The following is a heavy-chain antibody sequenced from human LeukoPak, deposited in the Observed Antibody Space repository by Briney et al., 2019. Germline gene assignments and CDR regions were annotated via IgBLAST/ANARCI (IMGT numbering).Heavy chain of an antibody. CDR2: ISTDGSST. CDR1: GFTFSSYW. D-gene: IGHD3-10*01. CDR3: SAGTGRSDFDY. V-gene: IGHV3-74*01. Sequence: GGSLRLSCVASGFTFSSYWMHWVRQAPGKGLVWVSRISTDGSSTSYADSVKGRFTISRDNAKNTLYLQMTSLKTEDTAVYYCSAGTGRSDFDYWGQGTLVTVSS. J-gene: IGHJ4*02.